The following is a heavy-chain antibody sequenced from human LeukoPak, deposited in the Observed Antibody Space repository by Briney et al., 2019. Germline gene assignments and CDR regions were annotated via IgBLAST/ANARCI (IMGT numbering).Heavy chain of an antibody. CDR3: ARDSSDYYGSGSSLFDY. D-gene: IGHD3-10*01. J-gene: IGHJ4*02. CDR1: GFTFSSYS. CDR2: ISSSSSYI. Sequence: GGSLRLSCAASGFTFSSYSMNWVRQAPGKGLEWVSSISSSSSYIYYADSVKGRFTISRDNAKNSLYLQMNSLRAEDTAVYYCARDSSDYYGSGSSLFDYWGQGTLVTVSS. V-gene: IGHV3-21*04.